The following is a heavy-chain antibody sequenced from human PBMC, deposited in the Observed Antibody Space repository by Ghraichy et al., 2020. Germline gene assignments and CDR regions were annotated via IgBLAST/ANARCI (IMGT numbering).Heavy chain of an antibody. J-gene: IGHJ6*02. Sequence: SETLSLTCAVYGGSFSGYYWSWIRQPPGKGLEWIGEINHSGSTNYNPSLKSRVTISVDTSKNQFSLKLSSVTAADTAVYFCASLGGYFDWLLYPSGEDYYYYGMDVWGQGTTVTVSS. V-gene: IGHV4-34*01. D-gene: IGHD3-9*01. CDR3: ASLGGYFDWLLYPSGEDYYYYGMDV. CDR2: INHSGST. CDR1: GGSFSGYY.